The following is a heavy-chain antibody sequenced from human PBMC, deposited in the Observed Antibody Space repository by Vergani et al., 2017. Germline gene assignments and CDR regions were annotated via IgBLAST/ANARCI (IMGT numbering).Heavy chain of an antibody. Sequence: EVQLLESGGDLVQPGGSLRLSCAASGFVFDEYALHWVRQSPGKGLEWVGRIRNKANDYTTQYAASVKGRFTISRDDSKSYLYLQMNSLQTEDTALYYCVRVKGSNWNDHLYDIWGQGTLVTVSS. D-gene: IGHD1-1*01. CDR1: GFVFDEYA. V-gene: IGHV3-72*01. J-gene: IGHJ3*02. CDR2: IRNKANDYTT. CDR3: VRVKGSNWNDHLYDI.